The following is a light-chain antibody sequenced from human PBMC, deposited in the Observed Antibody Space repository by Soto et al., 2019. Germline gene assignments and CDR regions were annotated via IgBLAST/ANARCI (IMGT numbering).Light chain of an antibody. CDR1: QDISDY. V-gene: IGKV1-9*01. CDR2: AAS. CDR3: QHYNSYSEA. Sequence: DIHLTQSPSFLSASVGDRVTITCRASQDISDYLACYQQRPGKAPKLLIYAASTLQSGVPSRFSGSGSGTEFTLTISSLQPDDFATYYCQHYNSYSEAFGQGTKVDIK. J-gene: IGKJ1*01.